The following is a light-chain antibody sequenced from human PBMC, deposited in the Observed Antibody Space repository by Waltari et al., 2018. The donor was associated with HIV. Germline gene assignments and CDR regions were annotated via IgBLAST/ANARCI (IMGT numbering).Light chain of an antibody. CDR2: GAS. CDR3: LQQYTYPRT. V-gene: IGKV1-17*01. Sequence: DIQMTQSPFSLSASVGDRVPITCRASQDISVDLGWYQQKPGKAPKRLIYGASNLESGVPSRFSGSRSGTEFTLTINGLQPEDVATYYCLQQYTYPRTFGQGTKLDIK. CDR1: QDISVD. J-gene: IGKJ2*01.